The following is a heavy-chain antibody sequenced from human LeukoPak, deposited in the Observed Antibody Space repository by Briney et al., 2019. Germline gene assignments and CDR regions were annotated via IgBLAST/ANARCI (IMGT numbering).Heavy chain of an antibody. CDR3: ARGGGTWYFDL. V-gene: IGHV4-59*01. Sequence: PSETLSLTCTVSGGSISSYYWSWIRQPPGKGLEWIGYIYYSGSTNYNPSLKSRVTISVDTSKNQFSLKLSSVTAADTAVYYCARGGGTWYFDLWGRGTLVTVSS. CDR1: GGSISSYY. J-gene: IGHJ2*01. CDR2: IYYSGST.